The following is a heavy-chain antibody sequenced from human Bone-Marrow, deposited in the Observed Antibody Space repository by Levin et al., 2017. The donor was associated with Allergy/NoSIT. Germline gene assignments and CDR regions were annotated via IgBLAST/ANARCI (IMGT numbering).Heavy chain of an antibody. CDR3: ARKGTAVADTYWYFDL. V-gene: IGHV4-34*01. CDR2: INHSGST. J-gene: IGHJ2*01. D-gene: IGHD6-19*01. Sequence: NPSETLSLTCAVYGGSFSGYYWSWIRQPPGKGLEWIGEINHSGSTNNNPSLKSRVIISVDTSKNQVSLKLSSVTAADTAVYYCARKGTAVADTYWYFDLWGRGTLVTVSS. CDR1: GGSFSGYY.